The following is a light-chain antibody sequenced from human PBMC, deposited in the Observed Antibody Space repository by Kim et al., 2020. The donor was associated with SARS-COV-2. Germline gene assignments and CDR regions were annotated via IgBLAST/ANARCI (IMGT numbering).Light chain of an antibody. V-gene: IGLV7-43*01. CDR3: LLYYGGVWV. Sequence: PGGTVTLTCASNTGAVTSGYYPNWLQLKPGQAPRSMIHTASGRHSWTPARFSGSLLGGKAALTLSGVQPEDEAEYYCLLYYGGVWVFGGGTQLTVL. CDR2: TAS. J-gene: IGLJ3*02. CDR1: TGAVTSGYY.